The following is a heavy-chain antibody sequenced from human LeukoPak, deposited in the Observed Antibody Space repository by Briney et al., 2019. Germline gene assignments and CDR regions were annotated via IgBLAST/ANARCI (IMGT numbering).Heavy chain of an antibody. D-gene: IGHD3-22*01. CDR2: ISGSGGST. Sequence: PGGSLRLSCAASGFTFSNCAMTWVRQAPGKGLEWVSTISGSGGSTFYADSVKGRFTISRDNSKNTLSLQMNSLRAEDTAVYYCAKGSYYDSSGSFYFDYWGQGTLVTVSS. J-gene: IGHJ4*02. CDR3: AKGSYYDSSGSFYFDY. V-gene: IGHV3-23*01. CDR1: GFTFSNCA.